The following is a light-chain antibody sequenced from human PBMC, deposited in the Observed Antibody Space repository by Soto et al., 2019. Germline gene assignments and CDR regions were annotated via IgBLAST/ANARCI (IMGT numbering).Light chain of an antibody. J-gene: IGLJ2*01. CDR2: EVS. Sequence: QSVLTQPVSVSGSPGQSITISCTGTSSDVGSYNLVSWYQQHPGKAPKLMIYEVSKRPSGVSNRFSGSKSGNTASLTISGLQAEDEADYYCCSYAGSSTHVVFGGGTKLTVL. CDR1: SSDVGSYNL. CDR3: CSYAGSSTHVV. V-gene: IGLV2-23*02.